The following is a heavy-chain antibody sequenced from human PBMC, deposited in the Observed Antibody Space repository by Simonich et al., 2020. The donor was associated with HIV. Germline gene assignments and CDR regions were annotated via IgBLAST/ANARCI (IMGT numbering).Heavy chain of an antibody. CDR2: IYWNDDK. D-gene: IGHD3-22*01. Sequence: QITLKESGPTRVKPTQPLTLTCTFSGFSLSTSGVGVGWIRHPPGKALEWVALIYWNDDKRYSPSLKSRLTITKDTSKNQVVLTMTNMDPVDTATYYCAHLYDSSGYYYVFFQHWGQGTLVTVSS. CDR3: AHLYDSSGYYYVFFQH. V-gene: IGHV2-5*01. CDR1: GFSLSTSGVG. J-gene: IGHJ1*01.